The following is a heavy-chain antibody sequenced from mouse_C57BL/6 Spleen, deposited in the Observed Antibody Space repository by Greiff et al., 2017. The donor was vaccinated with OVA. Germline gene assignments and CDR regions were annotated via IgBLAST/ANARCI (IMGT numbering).Heavy chain of an antibody. D-gene: IGHD2-4*01. J-gene: IGHJ1*03. CDR3: TREEGYDYDVWYFDV. V-gene: IGHV5-9-1*02. CDR1: GFTFSSYA. CDR2: ISSGGDYI. Sequence: EVQRVESGEGLVKPGGSLKLSCAASGFTFSSYAMSWVRQTPEKRLEWVAYISSGGDYIYYADTVKGRFTISRDNARNTLYLQMSSLKSEDTAMYYGTREEGYDYDVWYFDVWGTGTTVTVSS.